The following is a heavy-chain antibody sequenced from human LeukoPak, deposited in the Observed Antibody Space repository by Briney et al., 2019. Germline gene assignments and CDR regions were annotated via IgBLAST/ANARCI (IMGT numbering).Heavy chain of an antibody. Sequence: SETLSLTCTVSGGSISSYYWSWIRQPPGKGLEWIGYIYYSGSTNYNPSLKSRVTISVDTSKNQFSLKLSSVTAVDTAVYYCARVGSPRGYSYGYYYYYGMDVWGQGTTVTVSS. CDR1: GGSISSYY. CDR2: IYYSGST. J-gene: IGHJ6*02. CDR3: ARVGSPRGYSYGYYYYYGMDV. D-gene: IGHD5-18*01. V-gene: IGHV4-59*08.